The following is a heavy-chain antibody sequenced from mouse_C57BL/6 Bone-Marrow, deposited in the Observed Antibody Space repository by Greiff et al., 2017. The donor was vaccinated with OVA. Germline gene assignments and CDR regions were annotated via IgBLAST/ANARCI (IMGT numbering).Heavy chain of an antibody. CDR2: INPNNGGT. CDR3: ANDGYFWYFDV. Sequence: EVKLVESGPELVKPGASVKISCKASGYTFTDYYMNWVKQSHGKSLEWIGDINPNNGGTSYNQKFKGKATLTVDKSSSTAYMELRSLTSEDSAVYYCANDGYFWYFDVWGTGTTVTVSS. J-gene: IGHJ1*03. D-gene: IGHD2-3*01. CDR1: GYTFTDYY. V-gene: IGHV1-26*01.